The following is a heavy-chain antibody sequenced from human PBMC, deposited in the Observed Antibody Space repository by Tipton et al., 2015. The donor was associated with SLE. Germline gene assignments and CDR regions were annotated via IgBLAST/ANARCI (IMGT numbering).Heavy chain of an antibody. Sequence: TLSLTCTVSGGSISSHYWSWIRQSPGKGLEWIGYIYSGGRTKYNHYFESRVTMSIDTSKNQFSLKVTSVAAADTAVYYCARLTGEYWYFDLWGRGTLVTVSS. CDR2: IYSGGRT. V-gene: IGHV4-59*11. CDR3: ARLTGEYWYFDL. D-gene: IGHD7-27*01. J-gene: IGHJ2*01. CDR1: GGSISSHY.